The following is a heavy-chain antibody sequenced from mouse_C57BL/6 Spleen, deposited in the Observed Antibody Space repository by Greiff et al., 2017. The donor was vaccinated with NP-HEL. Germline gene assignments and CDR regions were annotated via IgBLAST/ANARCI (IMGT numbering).Heavy chain of an antibody. J-gene: IGHJ4*01. Sequence: VQLQQSGAELVKPGASVKMSCKASGYTFTSYWITWVKQRPGPGLEWIGDIYPGSGSTNYNEKFKSKATLTVDTSSSTAYMQLSSLTSEDSAVYYCARQDPLQLLYLGAMDYWGQGTSVTVSS. CDR1: GYTFTSYW. CDR3: ARQDPLQLLYLGAMDY. V-gene: IGHV1-55*01. CDR2: IYPGSGST. D-gene: IGHD2-12*01.